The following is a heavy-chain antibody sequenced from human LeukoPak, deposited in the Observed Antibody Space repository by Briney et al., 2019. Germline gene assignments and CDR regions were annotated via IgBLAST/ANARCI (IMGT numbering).Heavy chain of an antibody. CDR1: GFTFSTYW. D-gene: IGHD5-18*01. CDR3: ARGGYTAGFDI. J-gene: IGHJ3*02. CDR2: IKGDGSSI. Sequence: GGSLRLSCAASGFTFSTYWMCWVRQAPGKGPVWVSHIKGDGSSIGYVDSVKGRFIISRDNARNTLYLQMNSLRVEDTALYYCARGGYTAGFDIWGQGTMVTVSS. V-gene: IGHV3-74*01.